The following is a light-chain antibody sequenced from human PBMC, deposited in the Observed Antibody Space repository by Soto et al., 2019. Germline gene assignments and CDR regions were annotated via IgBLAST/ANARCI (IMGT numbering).Light chain of an antibody. Sequence: QSVLTQPPSASGTPGQRVTISCSGRSSNIGSDTVNWYQQLPGTAPKLLIYGNNQRPPGVPDRFSGSKSDTSASLAISGLQSEDEADYYCATWDGSLNGVVFGGGTKLTVL. CDR1: SSNIGSDT. J-gene: IGLJ2*01. CDR2: GNN. CDR3: ATWDGSLNGVV. V-gene: IGLV1-44*01.